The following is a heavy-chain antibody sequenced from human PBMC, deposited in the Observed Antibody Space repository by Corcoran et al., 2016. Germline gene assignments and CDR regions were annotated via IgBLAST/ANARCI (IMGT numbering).Heavy chain of an antibody. J-gene: IGHJ4*02. CDR1: GFTFTNAW. V-gene: IGHV3-15*01. CDR3: TTERAGNPDY. Sequence: EVQVVESGGGLVKPGGSLRLSCAASGFTFTNAWMSWVRQAPGKGLEWVGRIKSKTDGGTADYAAPVKGRFTISRDDSKNTLYLQMNSLKTEDTAVYHCTTERAGNPDYCGQGTLVTVSS. D-gene: IGHD3-10*01. CDR2: IKSKTDGGTA.